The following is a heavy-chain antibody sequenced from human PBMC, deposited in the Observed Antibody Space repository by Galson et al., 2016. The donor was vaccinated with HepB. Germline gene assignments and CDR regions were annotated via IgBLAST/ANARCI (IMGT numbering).Heavy chain of an antibody. Sequence: SLRLSCAASGFTFSDYYMSWIRQAPGKGLEWVSYISFTGNTIKYEDSVKGRFTISRDNAKKSVYLQMNSLRAEDTAIYYCAGEGPPYSISPWGGYWGQGTLVTVSP. CDR3: AGEGPPYSISPWGGY. CDR2: ISFTGNTI. V-gene: IGHV3-11*01. D-gene: IGHD6-6*01. J-gene: IGHJ4*02. CDR1: GFTFSDYY.